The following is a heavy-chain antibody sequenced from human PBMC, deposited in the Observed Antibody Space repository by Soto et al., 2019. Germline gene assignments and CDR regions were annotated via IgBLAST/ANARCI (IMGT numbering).Heavy chain of an antibody. V-gene: IGHV3-9*01. Sequence: EVQLVESGGALVQPGKSLTLSCAASGFTFDDYGMHWVRQAPGKGLEWVSGISWNSGTTDYADSVKGRFTISRDNARNSLFLQMNSLRPEDTSLYYCAKSMLWFGEFDLWGGGSLVTVSS. CDR3: AKSMLWFGEFDL. CDR1: GFTFDDYG. D-gene: IGHD3-10*01. CDR2: ISWNSGTT. J-gene: IGHJ4*02.